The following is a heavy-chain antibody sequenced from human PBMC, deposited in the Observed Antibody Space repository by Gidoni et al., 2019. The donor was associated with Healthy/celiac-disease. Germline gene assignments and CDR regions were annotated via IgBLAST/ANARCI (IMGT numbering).Heavy chain of an antibody. CDR3: ARGSGYYDSSGYSDY. Sequence: QVQLVETGGGLVKPGVSLRLSCAASGFTFSDYYMSWIRQAPGKGLEWVSYIRSISSYTNDADSVKGRFTISRDNAKNSLYLQMNSLRAEDTAVYYCARGSGYYDSSGYSDYWGQGTLVTVSS. V-gene: IGHV3-11*06. D-gene: IGHD3-22*01. CDR1: GFTFSDYY. J-gene: IGHJ4*02. CDR2: IRSISSYT.